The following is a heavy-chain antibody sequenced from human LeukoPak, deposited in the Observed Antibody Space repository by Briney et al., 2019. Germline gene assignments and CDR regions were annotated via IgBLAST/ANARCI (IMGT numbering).Heavy chain of an antibody. V-gene: IGHV1-2*02. CDR2: INPNSGGT. Sequence: ASVKVSCTASGYTFTGYYMHWVRQAPGQGLEWMGWINPNSGGTNYAQKFQGRVTVTRDTSISTAYMELSRLRSDDTAVYYCARALGKYCSGGSCPFDYWGQGTLVTVSS. CDR3: ARALGKYCSGGSCPFDY. D-gene: IGHD2-15*01. J-gene: IGHJ4*02. CDR1: GYTFTGYY.